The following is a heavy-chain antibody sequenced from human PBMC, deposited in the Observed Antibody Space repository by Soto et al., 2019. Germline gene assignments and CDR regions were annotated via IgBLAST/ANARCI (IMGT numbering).Heavy chain of an antibody. D-gene: IGHD3-3*01. CDR3: ARSAITLFGVVSIPPHYYSEMDV. Sequence: QVQLVQSGAEVKKPGSSVKVSCKASGGTFNRYAISWVRQAPGQGLEWMGGIIPIFGIGNDAQRFQGRVTITADESTGTAYMELSSLRSEDTGVYYCARSAITLFGVVSIPPHYYSEMDVWSQGTTVTVSS. V-gene: IGHV1-69*01. CDR1: GGTFNRYA. J-gene: IGHJ6*02. CDR2: IIPIFGIG.